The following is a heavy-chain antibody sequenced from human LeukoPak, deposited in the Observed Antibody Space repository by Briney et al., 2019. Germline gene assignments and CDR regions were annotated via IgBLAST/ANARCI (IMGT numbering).Heavy chain of an antibody. CDR1: GFTFSNYW. CDR3: ATNDWNYSQ. J-gene: IGHJ4*02. Sequence: GGSLRLSCAASGFTFSNYWMHWVRQAPGKGLVWVSRINSDGINTSYADSVKGRFTISRDNAKNTLNLQMNSLRAEDTAVYYCATNDWNYSQWGQGTLVTVSS. CDR2: INSDGINT. V-gene: IGHV3-74*01. D-gene: IGHD1-7*01.